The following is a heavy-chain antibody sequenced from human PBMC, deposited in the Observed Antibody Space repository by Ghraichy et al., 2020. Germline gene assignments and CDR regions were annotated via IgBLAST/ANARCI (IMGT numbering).Heavy chain of an antibody. Sequence: GGSLRLSCAASGFPFSGYWMTWVRQAPGKGLEWVSSIKKDGSEKKYVDSVKGRFTISRDNAKNSLYLQMNSLRVEDTAVYYCAKNIVVAGKILYYYYGMDVWAQGSTVNVAS. D-gene: IGHD6-19*01. V-gene: IGHV3-7*01. CDR2: IKKDGSEK. J-gene: IGHJ6*02. CDR1: GFPFSGYW. CDR3: AKNIVVAGKILYYYYGMDV.